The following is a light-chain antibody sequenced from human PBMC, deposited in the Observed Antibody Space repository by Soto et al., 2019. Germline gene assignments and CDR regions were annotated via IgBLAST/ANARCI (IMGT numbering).Light chain of an antibody. CDR2: EVS. CDR1: SSDVGSNNR. Sequence: QSVLTQPPSVSGSPGQSVTISCTGTSSDVGSNNRVSWYQQPPGTAPKLMIYEVSNRPSGVPDRFSGSKSGNTASLTISGLRAEDEADYYCTSYTSSTTPGVFGTGTKVTVL. J-gene: IGLJ1*01. V-gene: IGLV2-18*02. CDR3: TSYTSSTTPGV.